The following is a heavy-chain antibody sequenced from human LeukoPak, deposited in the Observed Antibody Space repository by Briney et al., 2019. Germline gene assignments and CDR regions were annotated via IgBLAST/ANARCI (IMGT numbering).Heavy chain of an antibody. CDR3: ARGGSSGWSKYNNWFDP. J-gene: IGHJ5*02. Sequence: KTSETLSLTCTVSGGSISSYYWSWIRQPPGRGLEWIGYIYYSGNTNYNPSLKSRVTLSVDKSKNQFSLKLSSVTAADTAVYYCARGGSSGWSKYNNWFDPWGQGTLVTVSS. CDR1: GGSISSYY. CDR2: IYYSGNT. D-gene: IGHD6-19*01. V-gene: IGHV4-59*12.